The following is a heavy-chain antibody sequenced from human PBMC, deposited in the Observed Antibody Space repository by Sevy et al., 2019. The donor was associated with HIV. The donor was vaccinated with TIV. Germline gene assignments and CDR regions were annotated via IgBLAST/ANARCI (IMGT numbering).Heavy chain of an antibody. V-gene: IGHV3-53*01. J-gene: IGHJ4*02. Sequence: GGSLRLSCAASGFTVTFNSMSWVRQAPGRGLVWVSVIYVGRNTDYADSVKGRFTIFRDSYKDTVDLQMDSLRPEDSGVYYCVRERAGIDHWGQGTLVTVSS. CDR1: GFTVTFNS. CDR2: IYVGRNT. CDR3: VRERAGIDH. D-gene: IGHD6-19*01.